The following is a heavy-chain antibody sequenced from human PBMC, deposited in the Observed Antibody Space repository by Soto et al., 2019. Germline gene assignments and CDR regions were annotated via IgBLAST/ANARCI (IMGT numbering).Heavy chain of an antibody. CDR2: ITNKASGGKT. V-gene: IGHV3-49*04. CDR3: AGWEVDYAYFHH. D-gene: IGHD1-26*01. CDR1: GFTFGDYG. J-gene: IGHJ1*01. Sequence: EVHLVESGGDLVQPGRSLRLSCTTSGFTFGDYGLTWVRQAPGKGLEWISSITNKASGGKTEYAASVKGRFIISRDESKRIAYLHMNSLKTEDTAVYYCAGWEVDYAYFHHWGQGTLVTVS.